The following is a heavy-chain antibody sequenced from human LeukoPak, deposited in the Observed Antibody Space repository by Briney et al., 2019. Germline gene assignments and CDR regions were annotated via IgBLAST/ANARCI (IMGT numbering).Heavy chain of an antibody. D-gene: IGHD3-3*01. CDR2: IIPIFGTA. Sequence: GSSVTLFCKVSGGTFSSYAISWVRQAPGQGLEWMGGIIPIFGTANYAQKLQGRVTITTDESTSTAYMELSSLRSEDTAVYYCARAKYYDFWSGYSSAYYYYMDVWGKGTTVTVSS. J-gene: IGHJ6*03. V-gene: IGHV1-69*05. CDR3: ARAKYYDFWSGYSSAYYYYMDV. CDR1: GGTFSSYA.